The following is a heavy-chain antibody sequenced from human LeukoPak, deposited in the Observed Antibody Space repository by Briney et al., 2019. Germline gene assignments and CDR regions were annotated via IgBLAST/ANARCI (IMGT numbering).Heavy chain of an antibody. V-gene: IGHV1-2*02. CDR3: ARDKRVAWGEQLRPIYMDV. Sequence: ASVNVSCTASGYTFTGYYMHWVRQAPGRGGEWMGWINLNSGGTNYAQKFQGRVTMTRDTSISTAYMELSRLRSDDTAVYYCARDKRVAWGEQLRPIYMDVWGKGTTVTVSS. D-gene: IGHD1-26*01. CDR2: INLNSGGT. J-gene: IGHJ6*03. CDR1: GYTFTGYY.